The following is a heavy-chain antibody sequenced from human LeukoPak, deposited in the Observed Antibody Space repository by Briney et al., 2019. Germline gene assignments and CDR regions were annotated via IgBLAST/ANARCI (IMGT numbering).Heavy chain of an antibody. CDR2: ISSSTNTI. CDR1: GFTFSSYS. D-gene: IGHD5-18*01. Sequence: GGSLRLSCAASGFTFSSYSMNWVRQAPGKGLEWVSYISSSTNTIYYADSVKGRFTISRDSAKNSLSLQMNSLRAEDTAVYYCARHFTAMAAYYFDCWGQGTLVTVSS. J-gene: IGHJ4*02. CDR3: ARHFTAMAAYYFDC. V-gene: IGHV3-48*01.